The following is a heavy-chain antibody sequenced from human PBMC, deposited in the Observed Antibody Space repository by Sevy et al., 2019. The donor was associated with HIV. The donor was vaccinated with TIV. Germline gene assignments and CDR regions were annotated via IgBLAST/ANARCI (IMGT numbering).Heavy chain of an antibody. CDR3: GRDGGFGGGIALYPN. J-gene: IGHJ4*02. CDR1: GFTFDDYG. Sequence: GGSLRLSCAASGFTFDDYGMGWVRQVPGRGLEWISGITWNGDYANYGDSVKGRFTISRDNAKNSLYLQMDSLTAEDTAVDYCGRDGGFGGGIALYPNWGQGTLVTVSS. CDR2: ITWNGDYA. V-gene: IGHV3-20*04. D-gene: IGHD3-16*01.